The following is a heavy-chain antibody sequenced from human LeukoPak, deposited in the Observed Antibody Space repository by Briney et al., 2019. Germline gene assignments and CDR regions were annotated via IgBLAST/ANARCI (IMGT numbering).Heavy chain of an antibody. CDR3: AKQKDIVVVIATFDY. J-gene: IGHJ4*02. D-gene: IGHD2-21*01. Sequence: GGSLRLSCAASGFTFSSYAMSWVRQAPGKGLEWVSAISGSGGSTYYADSVKGRFTISRDNSKNTLYLQMNSLRAEDTAVYYCAKQKDIVVVIATFDYWGQGTLVAVSS. V-gene: IGHV3-23*01. CDR1: GFTFSSYA. CDR2: ISGSGGST.